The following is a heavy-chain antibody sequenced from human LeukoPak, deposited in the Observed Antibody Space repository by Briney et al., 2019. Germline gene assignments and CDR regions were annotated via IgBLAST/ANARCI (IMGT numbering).Heavy chain of an antibody. J-gene: IGHJ4*02. V-gene: IGHV3-48*03. CDR3: ARDRGDSGSYLVYFVY. CDR1: GFTFSSYE. Sequence: GGSLRLSCAASGFTFSSYEMNWVRQAPGKGLEWVSYISSSGSTIYYADSVKGRFTISRDNAKNSLYLQMNSLRAEDTAVYYCARDRGDSGSYLVYFVYWGQGTLVTVSS. CDR2: ISSSGSTI. D-gene: IGHD1-26*01.